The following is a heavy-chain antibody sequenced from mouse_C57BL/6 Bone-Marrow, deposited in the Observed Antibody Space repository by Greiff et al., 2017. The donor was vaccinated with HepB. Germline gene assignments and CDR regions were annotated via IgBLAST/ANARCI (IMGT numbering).Heavy chain of an antibody. V-gene: IGHV1-81*01. CDR2: IYPRSGNT. D-gene: IGHD2-2*01. J-gene: IGHJ3*01. Sequence: VQWVESGAELARPGASVKLSCKASGYTFTSYGISWVKQRTGQGLEWIGEIYPRSGNTYYNEKFKGKATLTADKSSSTAYMELRSLTSEDSAVYFCARRGYDWFAYWGQGTLVTVSA. CDR3: ARRGYDWFAY. CDR1: GYTFTSYG.